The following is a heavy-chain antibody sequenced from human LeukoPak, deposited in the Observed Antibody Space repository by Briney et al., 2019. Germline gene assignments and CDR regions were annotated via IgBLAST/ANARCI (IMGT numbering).Heavy chain of an antibody. CDR2: IYYSGST. V-gene: IGHV4-59*01. Sequence: SETLSLTCTVSGGSISSYYWSWIRQPLGKGLERIGYIYYSGSTNYNPSLKSRVTISVDTSKNQFSLKLSSVTAADTAVYYCARGGYPFFYGMDVWGQGTTVTVSS. D-gene: IGHD5-12*01. CDR3: ARGGYPFFYGMDV. CDR1: GGSISSYY. J-gene: IGHJ6*02.